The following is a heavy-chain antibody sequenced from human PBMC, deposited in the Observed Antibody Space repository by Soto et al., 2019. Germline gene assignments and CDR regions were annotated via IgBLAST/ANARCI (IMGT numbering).Heavy chain of an antibody. J-gene: IGHJ3*02. D-gene: IGHD3-22*01. CDR1: GFTVSRNY. CDR3: ARYYDSRGYYPDSFDI. CDR2: IYRGGSK. Sequence: GGSLRLSCSASGFTVSRNYISWVRQAPGKGLEWGSVIYRGGSKYFADSVKGRFTISRDNSKNTLYLQMNSLRAEDTAIYYCARYYDSRGYYPDSFDIWGQGTMVTVSS. V-gene: IGHV3-66*01.